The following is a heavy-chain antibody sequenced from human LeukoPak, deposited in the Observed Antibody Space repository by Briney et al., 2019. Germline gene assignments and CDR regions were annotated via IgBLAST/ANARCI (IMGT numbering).Heavy chain of an antibody. Sequence: GGSLRLSCAASGFTFSSYAMHRVRQAPGKGLEWVAVISYDGSNKYYADSVKGRFTISRDNSKNTLYLQMNSLRAEDTAVYYCAREVPGHYFDYWGQGTLVTVSS. CDR1: GFTFSSYA. CDR3: AREVPGHYFDY. D-gene: IGHD1-14*01. J-gene: IGHJ4*02. V-gene: IGHV3-30*04. CDR2: ISYDGSNK.